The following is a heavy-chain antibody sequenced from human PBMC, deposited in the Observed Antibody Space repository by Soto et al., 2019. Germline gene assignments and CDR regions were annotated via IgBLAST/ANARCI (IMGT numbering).Heavy chain of an antibody. CDR1: GFTFTSSA. CDR3: ARETYYDFWSGLTTSYYYYMDV. J-gene: IGHJ6*03. CDR2: IVVGSGNT. D-gene: IGHD3-3*01. V-gene: IGHV1-58*02. Sequence: SVKVSCKASGFTFTSSAMQWVRQARGQRLEWIGWIVVGSGNTNYAQKFQERVTITRDMSTSTAYMELSSLRSDDTAVYYCARETYYDFWSGLTTSYYYYMDVWGKGTTVTVSS.